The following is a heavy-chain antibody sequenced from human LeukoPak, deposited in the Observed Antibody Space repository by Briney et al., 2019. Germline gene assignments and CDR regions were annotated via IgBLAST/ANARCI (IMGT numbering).Heavy chain of an antibody. Sequence: GGSLRLSCAASGFTFSDYYMSWIRQAPGEGLERVSYISSSGSITYYADSVKGRFTISRDSAKNSMFLQMNSLRAEDTAMYYCARDKAAAALFDYWGQGTLVTVSS. V-gene: IGHV3-11*01. CDR1: GFTFSDYY. D-gene: IGHD6-13*01. CDR2: ISSSGSIT. J-gene: IGHJ4*02. CDR3: ARDKAAAALFDY.